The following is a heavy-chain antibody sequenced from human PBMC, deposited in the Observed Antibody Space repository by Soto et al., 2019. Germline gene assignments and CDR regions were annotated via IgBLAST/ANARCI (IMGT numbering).Heavy chain of an antibody. V-gene: IGHV1-18*04. D-gene: IGHD3-22*01. CDR3: ARDGMIVVVITRYYYGMDV. J-gene: IGHJ6*02. Sequence: ASVKVSCKASGYTFTSYGISWVRQAPGQGLEWMGWISAYNGNTNYAQKLQGRVTMTTDTFTSTAYMELRSLRSDGTAVYYCARDGMIVVVITRYYYGMDVWGQGTTVTVSS. CDR2: ISAYNGNT. CDR1: GYTFTSYG.